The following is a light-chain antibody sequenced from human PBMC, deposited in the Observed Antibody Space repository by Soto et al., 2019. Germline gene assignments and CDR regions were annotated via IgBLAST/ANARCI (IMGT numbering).Light chain of an antibody. J-gene: IGKJ3*01. CDR1: QDIGTS. V-gene: IGKV1-17*01. CDR3: LQHYAFPFT. Sequence: DIPMTQSPSSLSASVGGRVTITCRASQDIGTSLDWFQQKPGTAPKRLIYTISDLQSGVPSRFSGGGSGTEFTLTIRSLQPEDSATYYCLQHYAFPFTFGPGTKVHV. CDR2: TIS.